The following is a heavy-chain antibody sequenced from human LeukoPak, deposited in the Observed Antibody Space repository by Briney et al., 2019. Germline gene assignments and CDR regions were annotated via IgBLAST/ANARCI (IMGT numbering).Heavy chain of an antibody. V-gene: IGHV3-23*01. J-gene: IGHJ5*02. CDR2: IFPSGGEI. D-gene: IGHD2-8*02. CDR1: GFTYSTFA. CDR3: ATYRQVLLPFEP. Sequence: GGSLGLSCAASGFTYSTFAMIWVSQPPGKGLEWVSSIFPSGGEIHYADSVRRRFTISRDNSKSTLSLQMNSLRAEDTAIYYCATYRQVLLPFEPWGQGTLVRVS.